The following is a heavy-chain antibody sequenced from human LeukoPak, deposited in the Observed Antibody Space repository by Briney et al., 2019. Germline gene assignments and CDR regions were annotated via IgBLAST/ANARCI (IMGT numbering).Heavy chain of an antibody. D-gene: IGHD3-22*01. J-gene: IGHJ3*02. CDR1: GFTFSSYN. CDR3: ARRGDSRGYYDAFDI. V-gene: IGHV3-13*01. Sequence: GGSLRLSCTASGFTFSSYNMHWVRQPTGKGLEWVSAVGTAGDTYYPGSAKGRFTISRENAKNSLYLQMNSLRAGDTAVYYCARRGDSRGYYDAFDIWGQGTMVTVSS. CDR2: VGTAGDT.